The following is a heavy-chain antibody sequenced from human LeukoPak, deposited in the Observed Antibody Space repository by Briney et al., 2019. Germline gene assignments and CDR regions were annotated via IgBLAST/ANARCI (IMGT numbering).Heavy chain of an antibody. J-gene: IGHJ6*03. CDR3: ARRFFGSGWYGYYYMDV. V-gene: IGHV1-8*03. CDR2: MNPNSGNT. CDR1: GYTFTSYD. Sequence: GASVKVSCKASGYTFTSYDINWVRQATGQGLEWMGWMNPNSGNTGYAQKFQGRVTITRNTSISTAYMELSSLRSEDTAVYYCARRFFGSGWYGYYYMDVWGKGTTLTVSS. D-gene: IGHD6-19*01.